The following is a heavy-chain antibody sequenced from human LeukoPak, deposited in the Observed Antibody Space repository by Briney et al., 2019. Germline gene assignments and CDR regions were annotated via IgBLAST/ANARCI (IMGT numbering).Heavy chain of an antibody. CDR1: GYTFTGYY. V-gene: IGHV1-2*02. D-gene: IGHD3-22*01. Sequence: ASVKVSCKASGYTFTGYYRHWVRQAPGQGLEWMGWINPNSGGTNYAQKFQGRVTMTRDTSISTAYMELSRLRSDDTAVYYCAMGGDSSGFHYDAFDIWGQGTMVTVSS. J-gene: IGHJ3*02. CDR3: AMGGDSSGFHYDAFDI. CDR2: INPNSGGT.